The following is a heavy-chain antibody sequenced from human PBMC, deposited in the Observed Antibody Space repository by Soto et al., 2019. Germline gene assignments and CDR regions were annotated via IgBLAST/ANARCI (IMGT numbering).Heavy chain of an antibody. CDR3: AREGNLGRWLQPLDF. D-gene: IGHD5-12*01. Sequence: SETLSLTCTVSGGSISSSSYFWGWIRQPPGKGLEWIGSIYYSGGTYYNPSLKSRVTMSVDTSKNQFSLRLISVTAADTAIYFCAREGNLGRWLQPLDFWGQGTLVTSPQ. CDR1: GGSISSSSYF. CDR2: IYYSGGT. V-gene: IGHV4-39*07. J-gene: IGHJ4*02.